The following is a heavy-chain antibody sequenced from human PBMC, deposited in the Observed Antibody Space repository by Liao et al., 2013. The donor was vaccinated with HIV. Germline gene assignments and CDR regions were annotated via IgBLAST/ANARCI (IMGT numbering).Heavy chain of an antibody. CDR1: GGSISSYY. V-gene: IGHV4-59*01. CDR3: ARERGGFDI. Sequence: QVQLHESGPGLVKPSETLSLTCTVSGGSISSYYWSWIRQTPGKRLEWIGYMYYRGSTNYNPSLKSRVTISVDTSRNQFSLSLNSVTTADTAVYYCARERGGFDIWGQGTIVTVSS. CDR2: MYYRGST. J-gene: IGHJ3*02.